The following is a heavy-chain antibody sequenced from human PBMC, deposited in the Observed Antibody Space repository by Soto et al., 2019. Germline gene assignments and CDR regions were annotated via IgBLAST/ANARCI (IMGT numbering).Heavy chain of an antibody. V-gene: IGHV1-69*06. Sequence: SVKVSCKASGGAFSTYSINWVRQAPGQGLEWMGGIIPIFGTANYAQKLQGRVTITADKSTSTAYMALSSLRSEDTAVYYCANGYCSGGSCYLSAFDIWGQGTMVTVSS. CDR2: IIPIFGTA. CDR3: ANGYCSGGSCYLSAFDI. CDR1: GGAFSTYS. D-gene: IGHD2-15*01. J-gene: IGHJ3*02.